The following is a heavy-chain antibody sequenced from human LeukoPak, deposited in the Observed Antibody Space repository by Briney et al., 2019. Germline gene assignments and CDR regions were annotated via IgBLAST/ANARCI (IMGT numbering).Heavy chain of an antibody. V-gene: IGHV3-66*02. CDR1: GFTVSGNY. D-gene: IGHD3-3*01. J-gene: IGHJ4*02. CDR3: ARVQYDFWSGYYFDY. Sequence: AGGSLRLSCAASGFTVSGNYMSWLRQAPGKGPEWVSVIYSGGSTYYADSVKGRFTISRDNSKNTLYLQMNSLRAEDTAVYYCARVQYDFWSGYYFDYWGQGTLVTVSS. CDR2: IYSGGST.